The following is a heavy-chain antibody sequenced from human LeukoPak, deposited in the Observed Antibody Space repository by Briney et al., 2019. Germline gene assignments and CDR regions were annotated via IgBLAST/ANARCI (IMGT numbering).Heavy chain of an antibody. D-gene: IGHD3-3*01. V-gene: IGHV3-15*01. CDR2: IKSKTDGGTT. Sequence: GGSLRLSCAASGFTFSNAWMSWVRQAPGKGLEWVGRIKSKTDGGTTDYAAPVKGRFTISRDDSKNTLYLQMNSLKTEDTAVYYCATPRDYDFWSGYYTNFDYWGQGTLVTVSS. CDR3: ATPRDYDFWSGYYTNFDY. CDR1: GFTFSNAW. J-gene: IGHJ4*02.